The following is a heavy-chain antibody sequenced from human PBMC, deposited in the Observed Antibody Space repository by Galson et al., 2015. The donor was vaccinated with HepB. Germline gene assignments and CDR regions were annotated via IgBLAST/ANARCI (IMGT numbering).Heavy chain of an antibody. D-gene: IGHD6-13*01. V-gene: IGHV3-73*01. J-gene: IGHJ4*02. Sequence: SLRLSCAASGFNFGGSAMHWVRQASGRGPEWIGHIRSKATNYAALYVPSLKGRFTISRDDSKNMAYLHMRSLKTDDTAVYYCVRSGDFSGYSSRWGQGTLVTVSS. CDR3: VRSGDFSGYSSR. CDR2: IRSKATNYAA. CDR1: GFNFGGSA.